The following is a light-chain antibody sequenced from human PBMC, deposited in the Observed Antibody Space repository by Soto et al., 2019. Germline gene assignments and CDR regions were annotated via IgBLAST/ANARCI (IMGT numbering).Light chain of an antibody. CDR3: AAWDDSLNGVV. J-gene: IGLJ2*01. Sequence: QSVLTQPPSASGTPGQRVTISCSGSGSNIGSDTVNWYQQLPGTAPKLLIYSINQRPSGVPDRFSGSKSDTSASLAISGLQSDDEADYYCAAWDDSLNGVVFGGGTKVTVL. V-gene: IGLV1-44*01. CDR2: SIN. CDR1: GSNIGSDT.